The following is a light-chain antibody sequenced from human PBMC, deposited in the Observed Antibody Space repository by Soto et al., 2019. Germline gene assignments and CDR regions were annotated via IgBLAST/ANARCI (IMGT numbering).Light chain of an antibody. J-gene: IGKJ1*01. CDR2: DAS. V-gene: IGKV3-11*01. Sequence: EIVLTQSPATLSLSPGERATLSCRASQSVSSYLAWYQQKPGQAPRLLIYDASNRATGIPARFSGSGSGTDFTLTISRLEPEDFAVYYCQQYGNSGTFGQGTKVDNK. CDR1: QSVSSY. CDR3: QQYGNSGT.